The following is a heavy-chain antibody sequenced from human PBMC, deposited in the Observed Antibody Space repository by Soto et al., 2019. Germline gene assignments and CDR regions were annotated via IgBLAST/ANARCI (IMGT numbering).Heavy chain of an antibody. V-gene: IGHV3-15*07. Sequence: GGSLRLSCAASGFTFSYAWMTWVRQAPGKGLEWVGRIKSKTNGGTTDYAAPVKGRFTISRDDAKNTLYLQMNSLKTEDTAVNYCANEYDSSGYYDFYYFDYWGQGTLVTVSS. J-gene: IGHJ4*02. CDR1: GFTFSYAW. D-gene: IGHD3-22*01. CDR3: ANEYDSSGYYDFYYFDY. CDR2: IKSKTNGGTT.